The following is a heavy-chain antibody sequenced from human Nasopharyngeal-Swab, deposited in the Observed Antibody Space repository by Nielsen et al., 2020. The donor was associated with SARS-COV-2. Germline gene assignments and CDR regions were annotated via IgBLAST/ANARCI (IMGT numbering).Heavy chain of an antibody. CDR3: AKEAPSCGADCRSLSDY. Sequence: GESLKISCAASGFTFNTYYMTWVRQAPGKGLEWVSLINGGGSLTYYADSVKGRFTISRDNSKNTLYLQMNRLKADDTAIYYCAKEAPSCGADCRSLSDYWGQGILVTVSS. CDR1: GFTFNTYY. J-gene: IGHJ4*02. D-gene: IGHD2-21*02. V-gene: IGHV3-23*01. CDR2: INGGGSLT.